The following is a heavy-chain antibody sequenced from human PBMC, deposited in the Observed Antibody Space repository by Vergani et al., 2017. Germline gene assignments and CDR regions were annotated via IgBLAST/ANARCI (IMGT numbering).Heavy chain of an antibody. V-gene: IGHV3-23*01. Sequence: EVQLLESGGGLVQPGGSLRLSCAASGFTFSNYAMSWVRQALGKGLEWVSTISGSVGSTYYADSVKGRFTISRDNSKNTLNLQMNSLRAEDTAVYYCAKSGGIGSQNRRTDYWGQGILVTVSS. J-gene: IGHJ4*02. D-gene: IGHD1-26*01. CDR2: ISGSVGST. CDR3: AKSGGIGSQNRRTDY. CDR1: GFTFSNYA.